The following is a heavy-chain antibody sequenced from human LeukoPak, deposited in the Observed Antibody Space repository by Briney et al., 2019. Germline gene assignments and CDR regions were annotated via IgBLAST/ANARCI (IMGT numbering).Heavy chain of an antibody. CDR2: IIPIFGTA. CDR1: GGTFSSYA. J-gene: IGHJ5*02. V-gene: IGHV1-69*05. D-gene: IGHD5-18*01. Sequence: SVKVSCKASGGTFSSYAISWVRQAPGQGLEWMGGIIPIFGTANYAQKFQGRVTITTDESTSTAYMELSSLRSEDTAVYYCARWMDTAMVGRGENWFDPWGQGTLVSVSS. CDR3: ARWMDTAMVGRGENWFDP.